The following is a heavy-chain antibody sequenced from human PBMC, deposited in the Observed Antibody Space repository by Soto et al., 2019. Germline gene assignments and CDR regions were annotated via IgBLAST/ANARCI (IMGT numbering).Heavy chain of an antibody. D-gene: IGHD3-10*01. CDR1: GGTFSSYA. V-gene: IGHV1-69*13. CDR2: IIPIFGTA. Sequence: GASVKVSCKASGGTFSSYAISWVRQAPGQGLEWMGGIIPIFGTANYAQKFQGRVTITADESTSTAYMELSSLRSEDTAVYYCATEYYYGSGSYFDYWGQGTLVTVSS. CDR3: ATEYYYGSGSYFDY. J-gene: IGHJ4*02.